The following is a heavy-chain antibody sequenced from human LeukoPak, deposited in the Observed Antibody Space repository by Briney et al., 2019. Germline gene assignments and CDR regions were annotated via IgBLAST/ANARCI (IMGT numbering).Heavy chain of an antibody. CDR1: GGTFSSYA. Sequence: ASVKVSCKASGGTFSSYAISWARQAPGQGLEWMGGIIPIFGTANYAQKFQGRVTITADESTSTAYMELSSLRSEDTAVYYCARGLEMATTYYYGMDVWGQGTTVTVSS. CDR2: IIPIFGTA. D-gene: IGHD5-24*01. V-gene: IGHV1-69*13. J-gene: IGHJ6*02. CDR3: ARGLEMATTYYYGMDV.